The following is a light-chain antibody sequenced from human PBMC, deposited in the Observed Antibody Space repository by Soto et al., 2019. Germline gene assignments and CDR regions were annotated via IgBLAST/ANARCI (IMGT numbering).Light chain of an antibody. V-gene: IGLV2-14*01. J-gene: IGLJ1*01. CDR3: NSYTTSSTYV. CDR2: DVS. CDR1: SSDVGGYNY. Sequence: QSALTQPASVSGSPGQPITIPCTGTSSDVGGYNYVSWYQQHPGKAPKVMIYDVSNRPSGVSNRFSGSKSGNTASLTISGLQAEDEADYYCNSYTTSSTYVFGTGTKVTVL.